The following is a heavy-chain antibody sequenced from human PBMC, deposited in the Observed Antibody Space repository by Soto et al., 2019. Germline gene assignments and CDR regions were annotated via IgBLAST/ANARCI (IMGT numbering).Heavy chain of an antibody. CDR2: INAGNGNT. J-gene: IGHJ4*02. Sequence: QVQLVQSGAEEKKPGASVKVSCKASGYTFTGYAMHWVRQAPGQRLEWMGWINAGNGNTKYSQKFKGRVTINRDTSASTDYMELSSLRSEDTAVYYCARAVAVAADFDYWGQGTLVTVSS. CDR1: GYTFTGYA. V-gene: IGHV1-3*05. CDR3: ARAVAVAADFDY. D-gene: IGHD6-19*01.